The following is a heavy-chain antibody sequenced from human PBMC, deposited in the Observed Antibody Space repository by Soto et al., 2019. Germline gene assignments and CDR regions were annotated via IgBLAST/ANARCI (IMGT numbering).Heavy chain of an antibody. CDR3: TTSGNPNIVDH. V-gene: IGHV3-15*07. Sequence: ESGGGLVKPGGSLTLSCAASGFSFSKAWMNWVRQAPGKGLEWVGRIRSRSGTTDYAAPVQGRFTISRDDSKYTLYLQMNSLKVEDTAVYFCTTSGNPNIVDHWGQGTLVTVSS. CDR1: GFSFSKAW. CDR2: IRSRSGTT. J-gene: IGHJ4*02.